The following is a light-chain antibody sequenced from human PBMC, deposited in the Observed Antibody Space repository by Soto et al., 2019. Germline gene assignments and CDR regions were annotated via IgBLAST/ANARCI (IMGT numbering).Light chain of an antibody. V-gene: IGKV3-15*01. Sequence: DIVMTQSPATLSVSPGERATLSCRASQSVSSNLAWYQQKPGQAHRLLIYGASTRATVIPDRFSGSGSGTEFTLTISSLQSEDFAVYYCQQYNDWRTFGQGTKVEIK. CDR2: GAS. J-gene: IGKJ1*01. CDR1: QSVSSN. CDR3: QQYNDWRT.